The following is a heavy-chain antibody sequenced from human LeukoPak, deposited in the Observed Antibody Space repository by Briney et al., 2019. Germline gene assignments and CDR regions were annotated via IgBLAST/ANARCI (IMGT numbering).Heavy chain of an antibody. CDR2: INSDGTST. V-gene: IGHV3-74*01. CDR3: AREVSGDSWYNWFDP. D-gene: IGHD4-17*01. Sequence: GGSLRLSCAASGFTFSSYAMSWVRQVPGKGLVWVSRINSDGTSTRYADSVKGRFTISRDNAKNTLYLQMNSLRVEDTAVYYCAREVSGDSWYNWFDPWGQGTLVTVSS. J-gene: IGHJ5*02. CDR1: GFTFSSYA.